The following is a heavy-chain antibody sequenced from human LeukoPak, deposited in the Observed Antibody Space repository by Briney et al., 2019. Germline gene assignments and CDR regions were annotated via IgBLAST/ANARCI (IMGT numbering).Heavy chain of an antibody. J-gene: IGHJ5*02. CDR2: MNPNSGNT. Sequence: ASVKVSCKASGYTFTSYDINWVRQATGQGLEWMGWMNPNSGNTGHAQKFQGRVTMTRNTSISTAYMELSSLRSEDTAVYYCARGGGILTGYYKYNWFDPWGQGTLVTVSS. D-gene: IGHD3-9*01. V-gene: IGHV1-8*01. CDR1: GYTFTSYD. CDR3: ARGGGILTGYYKYNWFDP.